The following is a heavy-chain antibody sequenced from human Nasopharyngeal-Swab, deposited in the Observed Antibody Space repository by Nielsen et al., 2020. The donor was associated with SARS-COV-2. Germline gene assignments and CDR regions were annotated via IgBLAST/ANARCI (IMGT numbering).Heavy chain of an antibody. D-gene: IGHD3-3*01. Sequence: SETLSLTCAVSGGSISSGGYSWSWIRQPPGKGLEWIGYIYHSGSTYYNPSLKSRVTISADRSKNQFSLKLSSVTAADTAVYYCARVSTGIGIFGVVISYWYFDLWGRGTLVTVSS. CDR3: ARVSTGIGIFGVVISYWYFDL. CDR1: GGSISSGGYS. V-gene: IGHV4-30-2*01. J-gene: IGHJ2*01. CDR2: IYHSGST.